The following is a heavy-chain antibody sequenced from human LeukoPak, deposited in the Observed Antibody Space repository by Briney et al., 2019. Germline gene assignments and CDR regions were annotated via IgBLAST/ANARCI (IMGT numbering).Heavy chain of an antibody. J-gene: IGHJ4*02. CDR1: GFTYSSFD. CDR2: ISRDGNNK. D-gene: IGHD3-16*02. V-gene: IGHV3-30-3*01. CDR3: ARDVSPIADYCFDY. Sequence: GGSLRLSCAASGFTYSSFDMHWLRHAPGKGLEWVAVISRDGNNKYYADSVMGRFTISRDNSKNPLYLQMNSLRPEDTAVYYCARDVSPIADYCFDYWGQGALVTVSS.